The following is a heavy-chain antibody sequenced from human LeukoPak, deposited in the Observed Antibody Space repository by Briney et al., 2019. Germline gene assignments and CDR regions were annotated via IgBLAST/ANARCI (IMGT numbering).Heavy chain of an antibody. CDR1: GGSISSYY. CDR3: ARGPPAYNWNPPDY. D-gene: IGHD1-20*01. Sequence: SETLSLTCTVSGGSISSYYWSWIRQPPGKGLEWIGYIYYSGSTNYNPSLKSRVTISVDTSKNQFSLKPSSVTAADTAVYYCARGPPAYNWNPPDYWGQGTLVTVSS. CDR2: IYYSGST. J-gene: IGHJ4*02. V-gene: IGHV4-59*01.